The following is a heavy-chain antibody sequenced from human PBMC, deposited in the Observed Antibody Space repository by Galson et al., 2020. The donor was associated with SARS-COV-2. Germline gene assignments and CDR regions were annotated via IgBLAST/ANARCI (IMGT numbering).Heavy chain of an antibody. J-gene: IGHJ4*02. Sequence: GESLKISCAASGFTFSSYGMHWVRQAPGKGLEWVAVIWYDGSNKYYADSVKGRFTISRDNSKNTLYLQMNSLRAEDTAVYYCARDKAELGEDDHFDYWGQGTLVTVSS. V-gene: IGHV3-33*01. CDR2: IWYDGSNK. CDR3: ARDKAELGEDDHFDY. CDR1: GFTFSSYG. D-gene: IGHD3-16*01.